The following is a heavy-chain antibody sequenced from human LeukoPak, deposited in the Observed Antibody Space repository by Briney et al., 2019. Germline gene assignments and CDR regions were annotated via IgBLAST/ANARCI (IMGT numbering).Heavy chain of an antibody. CDR1: GGSISSYY. Sequence: SETLSLTCTVSGGSISSYYWSWIRQPPGRGLEWIGYIYYTGDTNYNPSLKSRVSISLDTSKNQFSLRLSSVTAADTAMYFCARGKHCGGDCYYPTDPGEFDYWGQGTLVTVSS. V-gene: IGHV4-59*12. CDR3: ARGKHCGGDCYYPTDPGEFDY. D-gene: IGHD2-21*02. J-gene: IGHJ4*02. CDR2: IYYTGDT.